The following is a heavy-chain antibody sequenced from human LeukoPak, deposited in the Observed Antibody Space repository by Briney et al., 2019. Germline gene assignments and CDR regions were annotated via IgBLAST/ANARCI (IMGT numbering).Heavy chain of an antibody. J-gene: IGHJ4*02. D-gene: IGHD3-10*01. CDR2: ISSSSSYI. CDR1: GFTFSSYS. V-gene: IGHV3-21*01. CDR3: ARDRYYGSGSYNDY. Sequence: PGGSLRLSWAASGFTFSSYSMNWGRQAPGKGLEWVSSISSSSSYIYYADSVKGRFTISRDNAKNSLYLQMNSLRAEDTAVYYCARDRYYGSGSYNDYWGQGTLVTVSS.